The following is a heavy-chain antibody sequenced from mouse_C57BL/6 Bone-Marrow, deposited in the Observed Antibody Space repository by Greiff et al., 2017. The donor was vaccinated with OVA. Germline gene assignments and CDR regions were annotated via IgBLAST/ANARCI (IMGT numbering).Heavy chain of an antibody. CDR1: GYTFTSYW. Sequence: VKLQESGAELVKPGASVKLSCKASGYTFTSYWMHWVKQRPGQGLEWIGMIHPNSGSTNYNEKFKSKATLTVDKSSSTAYMQLSSLTSEDSAVYYCARGYQGAYWGQGTLVTVSA. CDR2: IHPNSGST. CDR3: ARGYQGAY. V-gene: IGHV1-64*01. J-gene: IGHJ3*01.